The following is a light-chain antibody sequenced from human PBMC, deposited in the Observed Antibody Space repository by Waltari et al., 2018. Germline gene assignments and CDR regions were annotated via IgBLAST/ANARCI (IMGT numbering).Light chain of an antibody. V-gene: IGKV1-9*01. Sequence: DIQLTQSPSFLSASVGDRVTITCRASQDISSSLSWYQQKPGRAPKLLIYAASTLQSGVPSRLSGSGSGTEFTLTISNLQPDDFATYYCQQYNRYSTFGQGTKVELK. CDR2: AAS. J-gene: IGKJ1*01. CDR1: QDISSS. CDR3: QQYNRYST.